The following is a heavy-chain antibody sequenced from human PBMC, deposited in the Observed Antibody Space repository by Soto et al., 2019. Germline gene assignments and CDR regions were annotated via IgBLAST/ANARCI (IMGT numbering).Heavy chain of an antibody. Sequence: PGGSLRLSCAASGFTFSNHGMHWVRQAPGKGLEWVALIRYDGSNRFYADSVRGRFTISRDISENTVFLQMNSLRAEDTAVYYCARLDTAMVIFDYWGQGTLVTVSS. CDR1: GFTFSNHG. V-gene: IGHV3-30*02. J-gene: IGHJ4*02. CDR2: IRYDGSNR. D-gene: IGHD5-18*01. CDR3: ARLDTAMVIFDY.